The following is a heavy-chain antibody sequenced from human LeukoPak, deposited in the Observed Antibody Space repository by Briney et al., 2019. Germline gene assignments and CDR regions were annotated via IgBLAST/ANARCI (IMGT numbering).Heavy chain of an antibody. D-gene: IGHD3-22*01. Sequence: ASVKVSCKASGYTFTGYYMHWVRQAPGQGLEWMGWINPNSGGTNYAQKFQGRVTMTRDTSISTAYMELSRLRSDDTAVYYCARDGSYYDSSGYYWAYYFDYWGQGTLVTVSS. J-gene: IGHJ4*02. CDR1: GYTFTGYY. CDR2: INPNSGGT. CDR3: ARDGSYYDSSGYYWAYYFDY. V-gene: IGHV1-2*02.